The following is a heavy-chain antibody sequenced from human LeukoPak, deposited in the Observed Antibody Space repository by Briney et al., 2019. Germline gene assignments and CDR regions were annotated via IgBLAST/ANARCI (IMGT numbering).Heavy chain of an antibody. J-gene: IGHJ4*02. CDR1: GYTFTSYF. CDR2: INPSGGST. V-gene: IGHV1-46*01. Sequence: ASVKVSCKASGYTFTSYFVNWVRQAPGQGLEWMGIINPSGGSTSYAQKFQGRVTMTTDTSTSTAYMELRSLRSDDTAVYYCARGGTYSRGLLVYWGQGTLVTVSS. CDR3: ARGGTYSRGLLVY. D-gene: IGHD1-26*01.